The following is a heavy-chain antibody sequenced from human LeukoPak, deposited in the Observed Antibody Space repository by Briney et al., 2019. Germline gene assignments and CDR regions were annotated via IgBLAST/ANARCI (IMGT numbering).Heavy chain of an antibody. Sequence: GGSLRLSCAASGFTFNTYGMHWVRQAPGKGLEWVALISYDGSNTYYTDSVKGRFTISRDNSKNTLYLQMNSLRAEDTAVYSCAKHYSDGNSVDAFDIWGQGTMVTVSS. D-gene: IGHD4-23*01. J-gene: IGHJ3*02. CDR1: GFTFNTYG. V-gene: IGHV3-30*18. CDR2: ISYDGSNT. CDR3: AKHYSDGNSVDAFDI.